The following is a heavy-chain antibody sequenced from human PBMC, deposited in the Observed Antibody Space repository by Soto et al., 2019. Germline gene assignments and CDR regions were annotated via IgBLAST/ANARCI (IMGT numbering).Heavy chain of an antibody. V-gene: IGHV4-34*01. CDR2: TNLRGST. CDR1: GGSFSGYY. CDR3: AADIVVVPADDAFDI. Sequence: SETLSLTCAVYGGSFSGYYWSWIRQPPGKGLEWIGETNLRGSTNYNPSLKSRVTISVDTSKNQFSMKLSFVTAADTAVYYCAADIVVVPADDAFDIWGQGTMVSVSS. D-gene: IGHD2-2*01. J-gene: IGHJ3*02.